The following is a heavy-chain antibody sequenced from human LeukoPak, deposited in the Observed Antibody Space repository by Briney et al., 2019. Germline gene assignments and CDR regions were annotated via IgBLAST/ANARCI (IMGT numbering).Heavy chain of an antibody. Sequence: GGSLRLSCAASGFTFSSYGMHWVRQAPGKGLESVAFIRYDGSNKYYADSVKGRFTISRDNSKNTLYLQMNSLRAEDTAVYYCAKAPRSGWYYFDYWGQGTLVTVSS. J-gene: IGHJ4*02. CDR3: AKAPRSGWYYFDY. CDR2: IRYDGSNK. V-gene: IGHV3-30*02. CDR1: GFTFSSYG. D-gene: IGHD6-19*01.